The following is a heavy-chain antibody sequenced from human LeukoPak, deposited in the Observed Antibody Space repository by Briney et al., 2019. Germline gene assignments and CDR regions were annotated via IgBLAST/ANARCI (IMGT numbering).Heavy chain of an antibody. D-gene: IGHD3-22*01. CDR1: GGSFSSGSYH. CDR3: ARVYYDSSGYDWYFDL. CDR2: IYYSGST. V-gene: IGHV4-61*01. J-gene: IGHJ2*01. Sequence: SETLSLTCTVSGGSFSSGSYHWSWIRQPPGKGLEWIGYIYYSGSTNYNPSLKSRVTISVDTSKNQFSLKLSSVTAADTAVYYCARVYYDSSGYDWYFDLWGRGTLVTVSS.